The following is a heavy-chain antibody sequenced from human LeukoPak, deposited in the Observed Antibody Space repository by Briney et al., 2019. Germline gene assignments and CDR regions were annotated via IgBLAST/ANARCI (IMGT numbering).Heavy chain of an antibody. D-gene: IGHD3-16*02. CDR2: ISASSSNT. J-gene: IGHJ4*02. CDR3: ARGSYVWGSYRPEATFDFDY. Sequence: ASVKVSCKASGYTFTCYGISWVRQAPGQGLEWMGWISASSSNTTYAQKLQGRVTMTTDTSTSTAYMELRSLRSDDTAVYYCARGSYVWGSYRPEATFDFDYWGQGTLVTVSP. V-gene: IGHV1-18*01. CDR1: GYTFTCYG.